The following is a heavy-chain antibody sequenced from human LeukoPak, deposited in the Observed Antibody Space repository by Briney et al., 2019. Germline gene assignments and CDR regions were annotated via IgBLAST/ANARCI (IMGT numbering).Heavy chain of an antibody. CDR1: GYTFDENH. V-gene: IGHV1-2*02. Sequence: ASVKVSCKASGYTFDENHIHWVRQAPGQGPEWMGWINPKSGATDSAQQFQGRLTITRDTSIGTASMDLSGLRLGDTGIYYCARAGDESTGHYDSLHFWGQGTMVTVSS. CDR3: ARAGDESTGHYDSLHF. D-gene: IGHD2-8*02. CDR2: INPKSGAT. J-gene: IGHJ3*01.